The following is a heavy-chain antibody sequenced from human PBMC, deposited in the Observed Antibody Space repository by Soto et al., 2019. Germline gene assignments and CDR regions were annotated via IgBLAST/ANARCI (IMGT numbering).Heavy chain of an antibody. CDR1: GFTFSSYW. CDR3: ATRPYSSGWYC. D-gene: IGHD6-13*01. V-gene: IGHV3-7*02. J-gene: IGHJ4*02. CDR2: IKQDGSEK. Sequence: PGGSLRLSCAASGFTFSSYWMTWVRQAPGKGLEWVTNIKQDGSEKYYVDSVKGRFTISRDNAKNSLYLQMNSLRAEDTAVYYCATRPYSSGWYCWGQGTLVTVSS.